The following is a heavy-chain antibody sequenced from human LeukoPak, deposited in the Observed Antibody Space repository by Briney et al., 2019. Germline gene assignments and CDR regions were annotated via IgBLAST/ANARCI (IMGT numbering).Heavy chain of an antibody. D-gene: IGHD1-26*01. CDR2: INPNSGGT. Sequence: ASVKVSCKASGYTFTGYYMHWVRQAPGQGLEWMGWINPNSGGTNYAQKFQGRVTMTRDTSISTAYMELSRLRSDDTAVYYCARVSASSGSYSFDYWGQGTLVTVSS. V-gene: IGHV1-2*02. J-gene: IGHJ4*02. CDR3: ARVSASSGSYSFDY. CDR1: GYTFTGYY.